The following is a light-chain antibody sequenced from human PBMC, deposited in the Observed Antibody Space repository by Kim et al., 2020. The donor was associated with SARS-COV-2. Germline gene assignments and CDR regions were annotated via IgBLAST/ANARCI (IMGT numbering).Light chain of an antibody. Sequence: SSELTQDPAVSVAWGQTVRISCQGDSLRSNYASWYQQKPGQAPINVIYGKNNRLSGIPDRFSCSTSGDTASLTITGAQAEDEAYYYCIYRDTGGEQLVFG. V-gene: IGLV3-19*01. J-gene: IGLJ2*01. CDR1: SLRSNY. CDR3: IYRDTGGEQLV. CDR2: GKN.